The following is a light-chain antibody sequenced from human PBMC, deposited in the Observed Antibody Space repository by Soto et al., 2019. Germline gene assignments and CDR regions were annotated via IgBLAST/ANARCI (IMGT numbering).Light chain of an antibody. CDR3: PKYKDWPLT. CDR1: QSVSSN. J-gene: IGKJ1*01. CDR2: GAS. V-gene: IGKV3-15*01. Sequence: TLSVSPGERATLSCRASQSVSSNLAWYQQKPGQAPRLLIYGASTRATVIPARFSGSGSGTEFTLTISSLQSEDFAVYYCPKYKDWPLTFGQGTKVDI.